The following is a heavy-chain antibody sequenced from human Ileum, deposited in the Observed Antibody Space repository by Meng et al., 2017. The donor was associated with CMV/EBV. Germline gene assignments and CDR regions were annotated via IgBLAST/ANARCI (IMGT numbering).Heavy chain of an antibody. J-gene: IGHJ2*01. V-gene: IGHV1-2*02. CDR1: GSTFTGHY. CDR3: GLHWGSGWYFDF. Sequence: QGQLVQSGAEGKKEGAPWKVPCKASGSTFTGHYMHWIRQAPGQGLEWMGWINPNNGDTNYAQKFQGRVTMTRDTSISTAYMELSSLRSDDTAVYYCGLHWGSGWYFDFWGRGTLVTVSS. D-gene: IGHD7-27*01. CDR2: INPNNGDT.